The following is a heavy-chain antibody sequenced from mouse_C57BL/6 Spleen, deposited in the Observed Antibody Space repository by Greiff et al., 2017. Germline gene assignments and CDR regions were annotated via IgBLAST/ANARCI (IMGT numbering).Heavy chain of an antibody. V-gene: IGHV6-6*01. CDR1: GFTFSDAW. CDR3: TSHYYGSTSYAMDY. D-gene: IGHD1-1*01. Sequence: EVHLVESGGGLVQPGGSMKLSCAASGFTFSDAWMDWVRQSPEKGLEWVAEIRHKANNHATYYAESVKGRFTISRDDSKSSVYLQMNSLRAEDTGIYYCTSHYYGSTSYAMDYWGQGTSVTVSS. CDR2: IRHKANNHAT. J-gene: IGHJ4*01.